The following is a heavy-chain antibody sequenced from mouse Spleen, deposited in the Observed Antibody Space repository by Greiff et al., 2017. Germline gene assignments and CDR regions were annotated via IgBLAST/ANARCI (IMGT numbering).Heavy chain of an antibody. D-gene: IGHD5-1*01. Sequence: DVKLQESGPGLVKPSQSLSLTCSVTGYSITSGYYWNWIRQFPGNKLEWMGYISYDGSNNYNPSLKNRISITRDTSKNQFFLKLNSVTTEDTATYDCARVTYDLDYWGQGTTVTVSS. J-gene: IGHJ4*01. V-gene: IGHV3-6*01. CDR1: GYSITSGYY. CDR3: ARVTYDLDY. CDR2: ISYDGSN.